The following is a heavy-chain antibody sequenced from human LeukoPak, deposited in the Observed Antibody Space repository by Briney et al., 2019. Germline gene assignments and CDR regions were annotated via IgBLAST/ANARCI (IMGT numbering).Heavy chain of an antibody. Sequence: SETLSLTCTVSGGSISSYYWSWIRQPPGKGLEWIGYIYYSGSTNYNPSLKSRVTISVDTSKNQFSLKLSSVTAADTAVYYCARLPGPVATLDYWGQGTLVTVSS. J-gene: IGHJ4*02. V-gene: IGHV4-59*08. CDR1: GGSISSYY. D-gene: IGHD5-12*01. CDR2: IYYSGST. CDR3: ARLPGPVATLDY.